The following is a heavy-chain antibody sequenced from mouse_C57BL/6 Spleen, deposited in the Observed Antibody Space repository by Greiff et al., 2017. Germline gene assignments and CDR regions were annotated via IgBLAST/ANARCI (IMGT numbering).Heavy chain of an antibody. CDR2: IHPNSGST. V-gene: IGHV1-64*01. D-gene: IGHD2-2*01. J-gene: IGHJ4*01. CDR3: ATMVTTGDAMDY. Sequence: QVQLQQPGAELVKPGASVKLSCKASGYTFTSYWMHWVKQRPGQGLEWIGMIHPNSGSTNYNEKFKSKATLTVDKSSSTAYMQLSSLTSEDSAVYYCATMVTTGDAMDYWGQGTSVTVSS. CDR1: GYTFTSYW.